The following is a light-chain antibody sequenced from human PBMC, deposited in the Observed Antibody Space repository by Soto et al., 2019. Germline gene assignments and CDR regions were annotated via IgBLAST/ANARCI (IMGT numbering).Light chain of an antibody. CDR3: QQLNSYT. CDR1: QGISSY. CDR2: AAS. J-gene: IGKJ2*01. Sequence: DIQLTQSPSFLSASVGDRVTITCRASQGISSYLAWYQQKPGKVPKLLIYAASTLQSGVPSRFSGSGSGTDFTLTISSLQPEDFATYYCQQLNSYTFGQGTKLEIK. V-gene: IGKV1-9*01.